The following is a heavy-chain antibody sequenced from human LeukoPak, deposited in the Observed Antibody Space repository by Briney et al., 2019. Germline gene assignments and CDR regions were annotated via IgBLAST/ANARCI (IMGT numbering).Heavy chain of an antibody. Sequence: GESLKISCKGSGYSFTSYWIGWVRQMPGKGLEWMGIIYPGDSDTTYSPSFQGQVTISADKSISTAYLQWSSLKASDSAVYYCARLDIRGISMVRGVSGMDVWGQGTTVTV. CDR3: ARLDIRGISMVRGVSGMDV. D-gene: IGHD3-10*01. CDR2: IYPGDSDT. V-gene: IGHV5-51*01. CDR1: GYSFTSYW. J-gene: IGHJ6*02.